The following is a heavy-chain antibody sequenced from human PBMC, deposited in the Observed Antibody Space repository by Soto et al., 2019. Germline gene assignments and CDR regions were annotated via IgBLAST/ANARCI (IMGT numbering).Heavy chain of an antibody. Sequence: QVQLVQSGAEVKKPGASVNVSCKASGNTFTSYYMHWVRQAPGQGLEWMGIINPSDGSTTYAQKFRGRLTVTSDTSTSTVYMNLRSLRSEDTAIYYCARERGNRPVAGSDAFEIWGQGTMVTVSS. CDR3: ARERGNRPVAGSDAFEI. V-gene: IGHV1-46*01. CDR1: GNTFTSYY. CDR2: INPSDGST. J-gene: IGHJ3*02. D-gene: IGHD6-19*01.